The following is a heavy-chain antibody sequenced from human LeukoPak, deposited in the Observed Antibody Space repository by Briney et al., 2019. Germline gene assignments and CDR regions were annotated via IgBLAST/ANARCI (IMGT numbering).Heavy chain of an antibody. Sequence: ASVKVSCKASGYTFTSYYMHWVRQAPGQGLEWMGIINPSGGSTSYAQKFQGRVTMTKDTSTSTVYMELSSLRSEDTAVYYCASSSGYNPPFDYWGQGTLVTVSS. CDR3: ASSSGYNPPFDY. J-gene: IGHJ4*02. CDR2: INPSGGST. D-gene: IGHD5-12*01. CDR1: GYTFTSYY. V-gene: IGHV1-46*03.